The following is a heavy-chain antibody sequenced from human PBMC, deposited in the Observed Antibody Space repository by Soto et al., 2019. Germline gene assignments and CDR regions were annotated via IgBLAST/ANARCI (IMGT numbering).Heavy chain of an antibody. Sequence: SVKVSCKASGGTFSSYAISWVRQAPGQGLEWMGGIIPIFGTANYAQKFQGRVTITADESTSTAYMELSSLRSEDMAVYYCARSVWMEKYYFDYWGQGTLVTVSS. J-gene: IGHJ4*02. V-gene: IGHV1-69*13. CDR3: ARSVWMEKYYFDY. CDR1: GGTFSSYA. CDR2: IIPIFGTA. D-gene: IGHD3-16*01.